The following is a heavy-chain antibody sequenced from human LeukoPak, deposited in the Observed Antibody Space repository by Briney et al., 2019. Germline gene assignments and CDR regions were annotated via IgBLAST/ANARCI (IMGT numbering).Heavy chain of an antibody. CDR2: IYYSGST. D-gene: IGHD3-22*01. Sequence: PSETLSLTCTVSGGSISSSSYYWGWIRQPPGKGLGWIGSIYYSGSTYYNPSLKSRVTISVDTSKNQFSLKLSSVTAADTAVYYCARDYYDSSGPPGYYFDYWGQGTLVTVSS. CDR1: GGSISSSSYY. CDR3: ARDYYDSSGPPGYYFDY. J-gene: IGHJ4*02. V-gene: IGHV4-39*01.